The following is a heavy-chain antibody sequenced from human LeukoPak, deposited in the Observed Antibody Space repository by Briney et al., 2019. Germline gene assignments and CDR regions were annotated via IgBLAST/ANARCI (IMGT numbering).Heavy chain of an antibody. CDR2: IYSGGST. Sequence: GGSLRLSCAASGFTVSSNYMSWARQAPGKGLEWVSVIYSGGSTYYADSVKGRFTISRDNSKNTLYLQMNSLRAEDTAVYYCARDRPMVGFMDVWGKGTTVTVSS. D-gene: IGHD3-10*01. J-gene: IGHJ6*03. V-gene: IGHV3-53*01. CDR3: ARDRPMVGFMDV. CDR1: GFTVSSNY.